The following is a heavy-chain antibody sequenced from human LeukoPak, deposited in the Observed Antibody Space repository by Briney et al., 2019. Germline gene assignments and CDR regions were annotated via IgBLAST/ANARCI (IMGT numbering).Heavy chain of an antibody. V-gene: IGHV3-30-3*01. J-gene: IGHJ4*02. CDR2: ISYDGSNK. D-gene: IGHD5-12*01. CDR1: GFTFSSYA. Sequence: PEGSLRLSCAASGFTFSSYAMHWVRQAPGKGLEWVAVISYDGSNKYYADSVKGRFTISRDNSKNTLYLQMNSLRAEDTAVYYCARSVANLDYWGQGTLVTVSS. CDR3: ARSVANLDY.